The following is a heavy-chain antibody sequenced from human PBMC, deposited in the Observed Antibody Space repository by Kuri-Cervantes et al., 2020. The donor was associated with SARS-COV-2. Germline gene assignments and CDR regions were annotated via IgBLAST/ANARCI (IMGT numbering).Heavy chain of an antibody. CDR1: GFSFGGYA. CDR2: IYSQSHGGTT. J-gene: IGHJ4*02. CDR3: ATDLVSYGYYVDY. V-gene: IGHV3-15*01. D-gene: IGHD3-16*01. Sequence: GGSLRLSCAASGFSFGGYAMSWVRQAPGKGLEWVGHIYSQSHGGTTDYAAPVKGRFIISRDDSRNTVHLQMNSLKIEDTGFYYCATDLVSYGYYVDYWGQGTLVTVSS.